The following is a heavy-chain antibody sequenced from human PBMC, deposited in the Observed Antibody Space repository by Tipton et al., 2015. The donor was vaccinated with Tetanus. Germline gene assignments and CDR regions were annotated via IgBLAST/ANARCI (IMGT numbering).Heavy chain of an antibody. CDR1: GGSLSSSH. CDR3: ARANNDFPKKGPFDS. CDR2: ITYSRAT. J-gene: IGHJ4*02. Sequence: TLSLTCTVSGGSLSSSHWAWIRQPPGKGLEWIGKITYSRATNYNFSLKSRVTMSLDTSTSQFSLELTSATAADTAVYYCARANNDFPKKGPFDSWGQGSLVIVSS. V-gene: IGHV4-59*01. D-gene: IGHD3-3*01.